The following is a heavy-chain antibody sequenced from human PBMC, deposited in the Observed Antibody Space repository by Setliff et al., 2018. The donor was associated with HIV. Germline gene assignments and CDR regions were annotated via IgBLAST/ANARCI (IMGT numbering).Heavy chain of an antibody. Sequence: SETLSLTCTVSGGPITTSTYYWGWVRQPPGKGLEYIGNIYQSGTTYYNSSRGSRVTMSLDTSKTQFSLKLDFVTAADTAVYYCARDGPLEGSYRYYYYYMDVWGKGTTVTVSS. CDR1: GGPITTSTYY. V-gene: IGHV4-39*07. CDR3: ARDGPLEGSYRYYYYYMDV. D-gene: IGHD3-10*01. CDR2: IYQSGTT. J-gene: IGHJ6*03.